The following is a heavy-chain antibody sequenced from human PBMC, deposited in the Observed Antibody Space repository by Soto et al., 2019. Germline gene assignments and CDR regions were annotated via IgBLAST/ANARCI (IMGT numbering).Heavy chain of an antibody. CDR3: ARGDITKRKYYGMDV. J-gene: IGHJ6*02. D-gene: IGHD3-10*01. CDR2: ISSSSSYI. CDR1: GFTFSSYS. Sequence: GGSLRLSCAASGFTFSSYSMNWVRQAPGKGLEWVSSISSSSSYIYYADSVKGRFTISRDNAKNSLYLQMNSLRAEDTAVYYCARGDITKRKYYGMDVWGQGTTVTVSS. V-gene: IGHV3-21*01.